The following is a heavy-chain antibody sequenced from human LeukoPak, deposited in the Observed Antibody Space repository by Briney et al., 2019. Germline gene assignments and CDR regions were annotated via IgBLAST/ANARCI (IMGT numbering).Heavy chain of an antibody. J-gene: IGHJ3*02. CDR3: ASQKKGQWPTQEPGAFDI. D-gene: IGHD6-19*01. CDR2: IYYSGST. CDR1: GGSISSYY. Sequence: PSETLSLTCTVSGGSISSYYWSWIRQPPGKGLEWIGYIYYSGSTNYNPSLKSRVTISVDTSKNQFSLKLSSVTAADTAVYYCASQKKGQWPTQEPGAFDIWGQGTMVTVSS. V-gene: IGHV4-59*08.